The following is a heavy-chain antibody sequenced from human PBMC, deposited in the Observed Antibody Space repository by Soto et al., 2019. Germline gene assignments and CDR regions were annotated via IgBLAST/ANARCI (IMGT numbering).Heavy chain of an antibody. CDR1: GFTFSSYG. J-gene: IGHJ4*02. Sequence: GGSLRLSCAASGFTFSSYGRQWVRQAPGKGLEWVALIWFDGSNKYYSDSVKGRFTISRDNSKNTLDLQMNSLRAEDTAFYYCARDMGYSSGHGFDYWGQGNLVTVSS. V-gene: IGHV3-33*01. D-gene: IGHD6-19*01. CDR2: IWFDGSNK. CDR3: ARDMGYSSGHGFDY.